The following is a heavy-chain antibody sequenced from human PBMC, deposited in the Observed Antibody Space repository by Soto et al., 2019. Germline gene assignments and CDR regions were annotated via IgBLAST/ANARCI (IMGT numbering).Heavy chain of an antibody. D-gene: IGHD2-21*01. V-gene: IGHV3-21*01. J-gene: IGHJ5*02. Sequence: ESGGGLVKPGGSLRLSCAASGFTFNTYDMNWVRQAPGKGLEWVSSITTSSAYIYYADSLKGRITISRDNGKNSLFLQMNSLRAEDTAVYYCVRSGTARLLRHSWFDTWGQGTLVSVSS. CDR1: GFTFNTYD. CDR2: ITTSSAYI. CDR3: VRSGTARLLRHSWFDT.